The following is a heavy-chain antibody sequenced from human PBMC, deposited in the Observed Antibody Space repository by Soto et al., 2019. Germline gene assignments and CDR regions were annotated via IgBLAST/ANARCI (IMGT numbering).Heavy chain of an antibody. D-gene: IGHD3-3*01. CDR2: ISGSGGST. CDR3: AKDPRTILEWSWFDP. V-gene: IGHV3-23*01. CDR1: GFTFSSYA. Sequence: GWSLRLSCAASGFTFSSYAMSWVRQAPGKGLEWVSAISGSGGSTYYADSVKGRFTISRDNSKNTLYLQMNSLRAEDTAVYYCAKDPRTILEWSWFDPWGQGTLVTVSS. J-gene: IGHJ5*02.